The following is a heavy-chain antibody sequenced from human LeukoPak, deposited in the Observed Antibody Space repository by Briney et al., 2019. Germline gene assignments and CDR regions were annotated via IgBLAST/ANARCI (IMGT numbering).Heavy chain of an antibody. V-gene: IGHV4-59*01. J-gene: IGHJ5*02. CDR2: IYYTGNT. CDR1: GESFSGNF. D-gene: IGHD1-26*01. CDR3: ARGYSATYGRFDP. Sequence: SETLSLTCAVSGESFSGNFWTWIRQSPGKGLEWIGYIYYTGNTNYNPSLKSRVTISVDTSKNQFSLKLTSVTAADTAVYFCARGYSATYGRFDPWGQGTLVTVSS.